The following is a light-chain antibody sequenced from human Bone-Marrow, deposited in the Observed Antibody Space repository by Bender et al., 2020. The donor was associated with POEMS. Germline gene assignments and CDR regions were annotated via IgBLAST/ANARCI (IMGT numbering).Light chain of an antibody. CDR3: YSAADNNLV. J-gene: IGLJ3*02. CDR1: LLANKY. V-gene: IGLV3-27*01. Sequence: SYELTQPPSVSVSPGQTARITCSGDLLANKYVRWFQQKPGQAPVLVIYKDSERPSGIPERFSGSSSGTTVTLTISGAQVEDEADYYCYSAADNNLVFGGGTKLTVL. CDR2: KDS.